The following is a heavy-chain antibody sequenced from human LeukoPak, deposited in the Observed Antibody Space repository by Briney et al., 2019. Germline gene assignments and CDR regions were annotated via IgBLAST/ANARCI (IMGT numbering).Heavy chain of an antibody. V-gene: IGHV4-30-4*02. CDR1: GASIRSGDYY. CDR3: ARDCSGGSCYGAFDI. Sequence: PSETLSLTCTVSGASIRSGDYYWSWLRQPPGKGLEWIGYIYDSGSTYYNPSLKSRITISVDTSENRFSLKLSSVTATDTAVYYCARDCSGGSCYGAFDIWGQGTMVTVSS. J-gene: IGHJ3*02. CDR2: IYDSGST. D-gene: IGHD2-15*01.